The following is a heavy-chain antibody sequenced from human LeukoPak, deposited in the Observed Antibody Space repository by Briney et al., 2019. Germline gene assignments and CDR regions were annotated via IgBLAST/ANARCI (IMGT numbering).Heavy chain of an antibody. CDR1: GFTVRSNY. CDR3: ARGPGDYFDF. D-gene: IGHD1-14*01. CDR2: IYSGGST. Sequence: GGSLRLSCAASGFTVRSNYMSWVRQAPGKGLEWVSVIYSGGSTYYADSVKGRFTISRDNSKNTLFLRMNGLRAEDTAVYYCARGPGDYFDFWGQGTLVTVSS. J-gene: IGHJ4*02. V-gene: IGHV3-53*01.